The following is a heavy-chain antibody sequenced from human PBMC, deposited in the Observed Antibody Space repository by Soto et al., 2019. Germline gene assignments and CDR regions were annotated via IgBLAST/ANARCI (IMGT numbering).Heavy chain of an antibody. CDR2: ISHDGINK. V-gene: IGHV3-30-3*01. D-gene: IGHD6-19*01. CDR3: ARDMYSSDYFVKWFEP. Sequence: QVRLVESGGGVVQPGRSLRLSCTASGFSFSSYAMYWFRQPPGKGLEWVAVISHDGINKHYADSVKGRVTVSRDNSNRSLDLHLNSLRGEETAMYYCARDMYSSDYFVKWFEPWGQGTLVTVSS. CDR1: GFSFSSYA. J-gene: IGHJ5*02.